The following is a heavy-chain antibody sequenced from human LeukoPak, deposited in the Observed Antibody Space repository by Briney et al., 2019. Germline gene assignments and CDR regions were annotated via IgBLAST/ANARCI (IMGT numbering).Heavy chain of an antibody. Sequence: SETLSLTCTVSGGSISGYFWSWRRQPPGKGLEWIGYIFYMGSTIYNPSLQSRVTISMDTAKNQFSLNLGSVTAADTAVYYCARHLQHTTTSGTGILDYWGQGTLVTVSS. J-gene: IGHJ4*02. CDR3: ARHLQHTTTSGTGILDY. CDR2: IFYMGST. V-gene: IGHV4-59*08. D-gene: IGHD3-10*01. CDR1: GGSISGYF.